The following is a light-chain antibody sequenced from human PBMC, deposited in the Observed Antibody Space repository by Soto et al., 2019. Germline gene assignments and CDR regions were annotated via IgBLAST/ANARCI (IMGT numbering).Light chain of an antibody. CDR1: ESVSSSY. CDR2: GAS. V-gene: IGKV3D-20*02. Sequence: EIVLTQSPGTLSLSPGERATLSCRASESVSSSYLAWYQQKPGQAPRLLIYGASSRATGIPDRFSGSGSGTDFTLTISRLEPEDFAVYYCQQRNVWPPITFGQGTRLE. CDR3: QQRNVWPPIT. J-gene: IGKJ5*01.